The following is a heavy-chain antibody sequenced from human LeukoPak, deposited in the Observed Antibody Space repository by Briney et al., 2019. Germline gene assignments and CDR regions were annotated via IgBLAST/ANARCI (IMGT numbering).Heavy chain of an antibody. CDR3: ARDPYSGAYGDTYYYYMDV. CDR1: GFTFSSYS. D-gene: IGHD1-26*01. CDR2: ITTGSSYT. Sequence: GGSLRLSCAASGFTFSSYSMNWVRQAPGKGLEWISSITTGSSYTFYADSVKGRFTISRDNARNSLYLQMNSLTAEDTAVYYCARDPYSGAYGDTYYYYMDVWGKGTTVTISS. J-gene: IGHJ6*03. V-gene: IGHV3-21*01.